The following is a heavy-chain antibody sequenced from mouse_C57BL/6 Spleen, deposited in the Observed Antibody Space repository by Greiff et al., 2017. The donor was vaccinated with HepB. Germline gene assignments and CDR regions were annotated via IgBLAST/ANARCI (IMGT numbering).Heavy chain of an antibody. J-gene: IGHJ2*01. CDR3: ARGDYDDPYFDY. D-gene: IGHD2-4*01. CDR2: FHPYNDDT. V-gene: IGHV1-47*01. CDR1: GYTFTTYP. Sequence: VKLMESGAELVKPGASVKMSCKASGYTFTTYPIEWMKQNHGKSLEWIGNFHPYNDDTKYNEKFKGKATLTVEKSSSTVYLELSRLTSDDSAVYYCARGDYDDPYFDYWGQGTTLTVSS.